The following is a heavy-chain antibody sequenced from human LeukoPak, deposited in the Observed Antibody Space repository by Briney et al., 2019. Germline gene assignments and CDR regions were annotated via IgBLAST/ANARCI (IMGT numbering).Heavy chain of an antibody. Sequence: GGSLRLSCAASGFTFSSYAMSWVRQAPGKGLEWVSAISGSGGSTYYADSVKGRFTISRDNSKNTLYLQMNSLRAEDTAVYYCAKPRRYSGYDYEGYFDYWGQGTLATVSS. CDR3: AKPRRYSGYDYEGYFDY. V-gene: IGHV3-23*01. J-gene: IGHJ4*02. CDR1: GFTFSSYA. D-gene: IGHD5-12*01. CDR2: ISGSGGST.